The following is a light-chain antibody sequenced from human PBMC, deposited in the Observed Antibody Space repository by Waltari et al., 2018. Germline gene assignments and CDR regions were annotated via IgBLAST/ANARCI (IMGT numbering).Light chain of an antibody. J-gene: IGKJ1*01. Sequence: EIVLTQSPDTLSVSPGERATLSCRASQSVSSNLAWYQQKPGQAPRLLIYGASTRATGSPARFSGSGSGTEFSLTISSLQSEDFAVYYCQQYNNWPLFGQGTKVENK. CDR3: QQYNNWPL. CDR2: GAS. V-gene: IGKV3-15*01. CDR1: QSVSSN.